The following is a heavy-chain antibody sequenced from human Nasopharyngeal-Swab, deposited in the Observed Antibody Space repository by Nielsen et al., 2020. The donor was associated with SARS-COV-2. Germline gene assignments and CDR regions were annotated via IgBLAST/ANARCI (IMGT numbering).Heavy chain of an antibody. CDR1: GGSVSSGNYY. CDR2: IHYSGST. CDR3: ARVSSRDILTGYYGPFDY. Sequence: GSLRLSCTVSGGSVSSGNYYWSWIRQPPGKGLEWIGYIHYSGSTNYNPSLKSRVTISVDTSKNQFSLKLSSVTAADTAVYYCARVSSRDILTGYYGPFDYWGQGTLVTVSS. D-gene: IGHD3-9*01. J-gene: IGHJ4*02. V-gene: IGHV4-61*01.